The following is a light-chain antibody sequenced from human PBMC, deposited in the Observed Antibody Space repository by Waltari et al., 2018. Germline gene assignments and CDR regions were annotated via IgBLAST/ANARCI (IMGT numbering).Light chain of an antibody. Sequence: EILMTQSPGTLSVSPGERATLSCRASQSVSSNLAWYQQKPGQAPRLLIYGASTRATGIPARFSGSGSGTEFTLTISSLQSEDFAVYYCQQYNNWPFTFGPGTKVDIK. CDR3: QQYNNWPFT. J-gene: IGKJ3*01. CDR1: QSVSSN. V-gene: IGKV3-15*01. CDR2: GAS.